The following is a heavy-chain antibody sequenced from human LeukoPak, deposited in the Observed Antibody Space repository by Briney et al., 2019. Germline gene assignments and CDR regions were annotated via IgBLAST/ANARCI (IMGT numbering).Heavy chain of an antibody. Sequence: PSETLSLTCTVSGGSISDYFWSWIRQPAGKGLEWIGRIYSSGSTLYNPSLKSRVTMSVDTSKNQFSLRLTSVTAADTAVYYCARGPYCGDDCYFDSWGRGALVTVSS. CDR2: IYSSGST. CDR3: ARGPYCGDDCYFDS. V-gene: IGHV4-4*07. D-gene: IGHD2-21*01. CDR1: GGSISDYF. J-gene: IGHJ4*02.